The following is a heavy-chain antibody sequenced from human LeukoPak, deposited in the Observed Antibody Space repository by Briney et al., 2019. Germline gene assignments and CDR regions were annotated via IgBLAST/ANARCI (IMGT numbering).Heavy chain of an antibody. V-gene: IGHV3-7*01. CDR2: IKQDGSEK. Sequence: PGGSLRLSCAASGFTFRSYEMNWVRQAPGKGLEWVANIKQDGSEKYYVDSVKGRFTISRDNAKNSLYLRMNSLRAEDTAVYYCVYSGDYEKGYWGQGTLVTVSS. CDR1: GFTFRSYE. CDR3: VYSGDYEKGY. J-gene: IGHJ4*02. D-gene: IGHD4-17*01.